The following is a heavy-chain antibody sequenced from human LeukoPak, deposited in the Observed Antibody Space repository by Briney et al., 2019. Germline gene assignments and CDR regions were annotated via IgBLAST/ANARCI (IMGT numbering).Heavy chain of an antibody. CDR1: GYSISSGYY. J-gene: IGHJ4*02. V-gene: IGHV4-38-2*02. D-gene: IGHD3-3*01. Sequence: SETLSLTCTVSGYSISSGYYWGWIRQPPGKGLEWIGSIYYSGSTYYNPSLKSRVTISVDTSKNQFSLKLSSVTAADTAVYYCARTYDFWSGYYFDYWGQGTLVTVSS. CDR2: IYYSGST. CDR3: ARTYDFWSGYYFDY.